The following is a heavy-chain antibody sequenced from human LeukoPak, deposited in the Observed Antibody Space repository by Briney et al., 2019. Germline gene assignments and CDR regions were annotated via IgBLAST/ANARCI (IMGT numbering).Heavy chain of an antibody. Sequence: GASVKVSCKASGNTFTSYAITWVRQAPGQGLEWMGWISAYNGNTNYAQKLQGRVTMTTDTSTSTAYMELRSLRSDDTALYYCARGRKNGSGNYPNYFDYWGQGTLVTVSS. CDR3: ARGRKNGSGNYPNYFDY. CDR2: ISAYNGNT. D-gene: IGHD3-10*01. CDR1: GNTFTSYA. V-gene: IGHV1-18*01. J-gene: IGHJ4*02.